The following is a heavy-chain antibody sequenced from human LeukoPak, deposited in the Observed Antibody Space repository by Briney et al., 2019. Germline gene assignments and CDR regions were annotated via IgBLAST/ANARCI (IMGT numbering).Heavy chain of an antibody. CDR1: GGSISSYY. D-gene: IGHD4-11*01. CDR3: ARDRRESSKPNDAFDI. CDR2: IYHTGAT. Sequence: SETLSLTCSVSGGSISSYYWSWIRQPPGKGLEWLGYIYHTGATYYNPSLESRVTISIDTSKRQLSLELRSVTATDTAVYFCARDRRESSKPNDAFDIWGQGTMVTVSS. J-gene: IGHJ3*02. V-gene: IGHV4-59*01.